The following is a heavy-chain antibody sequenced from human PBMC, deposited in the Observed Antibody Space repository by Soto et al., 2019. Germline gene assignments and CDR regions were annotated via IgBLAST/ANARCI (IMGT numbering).Heavy chain of an antibody. CDR3: ARGNQVAMSDF. CDR2: FHASGYT. Sequence: PSETLSLTCAVSGGSISSYYWTWIRQPAGKGLEWIGRFHASGYTNYNPSLKSRVPMSSDTSKSQFSLRLSSVTAADTAVYYCARGNQVAMSDFWGQGTLVTVSS. V-gene: IGHV4-4*07. J-gene: IGHJ4*02. CDR1: GGSISSYY.